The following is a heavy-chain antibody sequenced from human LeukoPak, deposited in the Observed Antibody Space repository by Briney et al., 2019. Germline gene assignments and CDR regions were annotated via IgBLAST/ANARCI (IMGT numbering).Heavy chain of an antibody. CDR1: GYTFTSYG. J-gene: IGHJ4*02. V-gene: IGHV1-18*01. CDR3: AREQQLVRNGYYFDY. CDR2: ISAYNGNT. Sequence: GASVKVSCKASGYTFTSYGISWVRQAPGQGLEWMGWISAYNGNTNYAQKLQGRVTMTTDTSTSTAYMELRSLRSDDTAAYYCAREQQLVRNGYYFDYWGQGTLVTVSS. D-gene: IGHD6-13*01.